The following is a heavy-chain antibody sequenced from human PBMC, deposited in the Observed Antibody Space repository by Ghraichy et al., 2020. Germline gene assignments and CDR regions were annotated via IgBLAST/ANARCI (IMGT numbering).Heavy chain of an antibody. CDR2: IYDSGRT. Sequence: SETLSLTCTVSGGSINGYYWIWIRQSPGKELEWIGYIYDSGRTNYNPSLQSRVTISIDTSKNQFSLSLSSVTAADTAVYYCARGNFASGSYSNFDFWGQGTLVTVSS. CDR1: GGSINGYY. J-gene: IGHJ4*02. V-gene: IGHV4-59*01. D-gene: IGHD3-10*01. CDR3: ARGNFASGSYSNFDF.